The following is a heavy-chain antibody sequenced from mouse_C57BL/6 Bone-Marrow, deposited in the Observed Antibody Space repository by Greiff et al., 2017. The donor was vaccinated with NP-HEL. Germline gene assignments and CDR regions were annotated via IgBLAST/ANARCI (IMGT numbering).Heavy chain of an antibody. J-gene: IGHJ3*01. CDR2: INPNNGGT. D-gene: IGHD3-2*02. CDR3: ARWGSSGYVGAWFAY. CDR1: GYTFTDYN. V-gene: IGHV1-22*01. Sequence: EVQLQQSGPELVKPGASVKMSCKASGYTFTDYNMHWVKQSHGKSLEWIGYINPNNGGTSYNQKFKGKATLTVNKSSSTAYMELRSLTSEDSAVYYCARWGSSGYVGAWFAYWGQGTLVTVSA.